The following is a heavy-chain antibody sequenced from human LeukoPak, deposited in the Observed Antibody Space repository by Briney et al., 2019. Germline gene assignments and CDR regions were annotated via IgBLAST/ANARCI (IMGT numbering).Heavy chain of an antibody. Sequence: GGSLRLSCAAASGFTFSTYWMSWVRQAPGRGLVWVSRINADESSTAYADSVKGRFIISRDNAKDTLYLQMNSLRVEDTAVYYCTRGSYYFNYWGQGTLVTVSS. V-gene: IGHV3-74*01. CDR2: INADESST. CDR1: GFTFSTYW. CDR3: TRGSYYFNY. J-gene: IGHJ4*02.